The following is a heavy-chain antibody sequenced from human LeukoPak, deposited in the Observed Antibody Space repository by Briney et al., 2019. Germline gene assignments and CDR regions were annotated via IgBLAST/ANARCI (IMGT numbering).Heavy chain of an antibody. CDR3: ARGAIFYYGSGRYLLGLNWFDP. V-gene: IGHV1-8*03. J-gene: IGHJ5*02. D-gene: IGHD3-10*01. CDR2: MNPNSGNT. CDR1: GYTFTSYD. Sequence: ASVKVSCKASGYTFTSYDINWVRQATGQGLEWMGWMNPNSGNTGYAQKFQGRVTITRNTSISTAYMELSSLRSEDTAVYYCARGAIFYYGSGRYLLGLNWFDPWGQGTLVTVSS.